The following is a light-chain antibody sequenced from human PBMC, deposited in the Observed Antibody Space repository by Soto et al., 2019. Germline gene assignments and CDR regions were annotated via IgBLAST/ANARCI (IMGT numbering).Light chain of an antibody. V-gene: IGLV1-40*01. J-gene: IGLJ3*02. CDR2: GNT. CDR1: SSNTGAGYD. Sequence: QSVLTQPPSVSGAPGQRVTISCTGSSSNTGAGYDVHWYRHLPGTAPKLVIYGNTNRPSGVPDRFSGSKSGTSASLDITGLQAEDEADYYCLSYDISLSGRVFGGGTQLTVL. CDR3: LSYDISLSGRV.